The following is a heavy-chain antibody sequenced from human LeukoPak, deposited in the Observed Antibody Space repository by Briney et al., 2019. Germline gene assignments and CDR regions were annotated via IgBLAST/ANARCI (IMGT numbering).Heavy chain of an antibody. J-gene: IGHJ6*03. V-gene: IGHV3-21*01. D-gene: IGHD3-10*01. Sequence: PGGSLRLSCAASGFTFSSYSMNWVRQAPGKGLEWVSSISSSSSYIYYADSVKGRFTTSRDNAKNSLYLQMNSLRAEDTAVYYCARGHTLLWFGAGGPDYYYYMDVWGKGTTVTVSS. CDR2: ISSSSSYI. CDR1: GFTFSSYS. CDR3: ARGHTLLWFGAGGPDYYYYMDV.